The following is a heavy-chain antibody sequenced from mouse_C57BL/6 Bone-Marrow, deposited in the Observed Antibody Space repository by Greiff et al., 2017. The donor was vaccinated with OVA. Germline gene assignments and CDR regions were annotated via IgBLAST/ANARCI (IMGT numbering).Heavy chain of an antibody. D-gene: IGHD1-1*01. J-gene: IGHJ2*01. Sequence: VQLQQSGPELVKPGASVKISCKASGYAFSSYWMNWVKQRPGKGLEWIGQIYPGDGDTNYNGKFKGKATLTADKSSSTAYMQLSSLTSEDSAVYFCARCYYYGSSYVLDYWGQGTTLTVSS. CDR1: GYAFSSYW. CDR3: ARCYYYGSSYVLDY. V-gene: IGHV1-80*01. CDR2: IYPGDGDT.